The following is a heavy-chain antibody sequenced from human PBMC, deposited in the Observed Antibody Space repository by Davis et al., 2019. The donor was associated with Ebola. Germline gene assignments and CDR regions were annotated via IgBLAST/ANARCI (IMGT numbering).Heavy chain of an antibody. D-gene: IGHD1-1*01. V-gene: IGHV4-39*01. CDR3: ARQGNWIAADGFDI. CDR1: GGSISNPSYS. Sequence: SETLSLTCTVSGGSISNPSYSWGWIRQPPGKGLDWIATIHDSGSTYYNPSLKSRVTISLDTSKKQFSLKLSSVTAADTAVYYCARQGNWIAADGFDIWGQGTLVTVSS. CDR2: IHDSGST. J-gene: IGHJ3*02.